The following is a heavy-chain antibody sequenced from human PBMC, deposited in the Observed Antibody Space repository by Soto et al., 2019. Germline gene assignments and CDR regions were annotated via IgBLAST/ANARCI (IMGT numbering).Heavy chain of an antibody. CDR3: ARESHDILTGPPWVWYFDL. J-gene: IGHJ2*01. D-gene: IGHD3-9*01. CDR2: INYRGSI. Sequence: QVQLQQWGAGPLRPLETLSLTYGVSGGSFSGYYWAWIRQSPGKGLEWIGEINYRGSINYNPSLKSRVRSSVDTSKNHYSLILRSVTAAVTAVYYCARESHDILTGPPWVWYFDLWGRGTLVTVSS. V-gene: IGHV4-34*01. CDR1: GGSFSGYY.